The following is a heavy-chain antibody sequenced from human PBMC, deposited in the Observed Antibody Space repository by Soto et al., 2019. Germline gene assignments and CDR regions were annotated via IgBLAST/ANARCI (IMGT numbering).Heavy chain of an antibody. CDR1: GYPIGNGYY. D-gene: IGHD5-18*01. J-gene: IGHJ4*02. CDR3: VRPSRYTFGYFDS. CDR2: IYQSGIT. Sequence: SETLSLTCTVSGYPIGNGYYWGWIRQSPGKGLEWIGSIYQSGITYYNPSLKSRASLSIDASKNQFSLNLTSLTAADTAVYYCVRPSRYTFGYFDSWGQGALVTVSS. V-gene: IGHV4-38-2*02.